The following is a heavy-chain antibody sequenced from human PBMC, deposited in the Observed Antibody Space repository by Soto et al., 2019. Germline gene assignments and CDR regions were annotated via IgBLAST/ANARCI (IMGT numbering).Heavy chain of an antibody. CDR1: GDSISSGGYY. CDR3: ARETPPYYYDSSGSLDY. J-gene: IGHJ4*02. D-gene: IGHD3-22*01. V-gene: IGHV4-31*03. CDR2: IYYSGST. Sequence: SETLSLTCTVSGDSISSGGYYWSWIRQHPGKGLEWIGYIYYSGSTYYNPSLKSRVTISVDTSKNQFSLKLSSVTAADTAVYYCARETPPYYYDSSGSLDYWGQGTLVTVSS.